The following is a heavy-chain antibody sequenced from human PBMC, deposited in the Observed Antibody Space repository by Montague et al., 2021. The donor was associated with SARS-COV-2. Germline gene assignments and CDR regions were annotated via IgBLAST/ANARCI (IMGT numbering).Heavy chain of an antibody. CDR1: GYAFNNYD. V-gene: IGHV1-8*02. D-gene: IGHD3-9*01. CDR3: ARGTRYYNVLTAYLNYHFYYLDV. Sequence: SVKVSCKASGYAFNNYDINWVRQASGQGLEWMGWMNPKSGNSGYAAKFQGRVTMTSDTSLSTAYLELSSLTSDDAAVYFCARGTRYYNVLTAYLNYHFYYLDVWGKGSTVTVSS. CDR2: MNPKSGNS. J-gene: IGHJ6*03.